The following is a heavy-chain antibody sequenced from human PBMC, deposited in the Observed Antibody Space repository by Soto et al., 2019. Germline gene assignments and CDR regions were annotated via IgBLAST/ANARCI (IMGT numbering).Heavy chain of an antibody. J-gene: IGHJ4*02. Sequence: PSETLSLTCTVIGDSVSSNNYYWSWIRQRPGKGLEWIGYIHYIGDSYDNPSLTSRITMSMDVSKNQFSLNLRSVTAADTAIYYCARDVNDSRGSQGFDYCGQGTLVTVCS. CDR1: GDSVSSNNYY. CDR3: ARDVNDSRGSQGFDY. D-gene: IGHD3-22*01. CDR2: IHYIGDS. V-gene: IGHV4-31*03.